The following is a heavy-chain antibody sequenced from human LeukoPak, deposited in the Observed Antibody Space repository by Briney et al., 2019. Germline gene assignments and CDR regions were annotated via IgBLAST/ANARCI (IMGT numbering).Heavy chain of an antibody. Sequence: SVKVSCKASGGTFSSYAISWVRQAPGQGLEWMGGIIPIFATANFAQKFQGRVTITADESTSTAYMELSSLRSEDTAVYYCARQLERRYYYYMDVWGKGTTVTVSS. CDR3: ARQLERRYYYYMDV. J-gene: IGHJ6*03. CDR1: GGTFSSYA. D-gene: IGHD1-1*01. V-gene: IGHV1-69*13. CDR2: IIPIFATA.